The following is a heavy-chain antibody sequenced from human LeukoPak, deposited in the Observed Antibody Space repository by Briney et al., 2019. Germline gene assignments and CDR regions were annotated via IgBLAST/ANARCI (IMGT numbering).Heavy chain of an antibody. J-gene: IGHJ3*02. V-gene: IGHV4-34*01. CDR2: INHSGST. Sequence: SETLSLTCAVYGGSFSGYYWSWIRQPPGKGLEWIGEINHSGSTNYNPSLKSRVTISVDTSKNQFSLKLSSVTAADTAVYYCSSRQNTKLAFDIWGQGTMVTVSS. D-gene: IGHD1-7*01. CDR3: SSRQNTKLAFDI. CDR1: GGSFSGYY.